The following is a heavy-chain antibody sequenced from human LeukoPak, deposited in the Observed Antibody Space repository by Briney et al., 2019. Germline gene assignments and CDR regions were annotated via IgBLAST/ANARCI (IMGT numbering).Heavy chain of an antibody. CDR1: GGSFSGYY. D-gene: IGHD2-2*01. CDR3: ARVRSNIVVVPAAKVDV. J-gene: IGHJ6*02. Sequence: SETLSLTCAVYGGSFSGYYWSWIRQPPGKGLEWIGEINHSGSTNYNPSLKRRVTISVDTSKNQFSLKLSSVTAADTAVYYCARVRSNIVVVPAAKVDVWGQGTTVTVSS. CDR2: INHSGST. V-gene: IGHV4-34*01.